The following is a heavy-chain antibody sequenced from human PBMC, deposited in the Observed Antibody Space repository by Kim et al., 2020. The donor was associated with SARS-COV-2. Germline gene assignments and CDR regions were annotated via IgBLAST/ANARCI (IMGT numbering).Heavy chain of an antibody. CDR3: ARDDPDYYDSSRYYS. Sequence: QKFQGRVTITRDTSASTAYMELSSLRSEDTAVYYCARDDPDYYDSSRYYSWGQGTLVTVSS. J-gene: IGHJ4*02. V-gene: IGHV1-3*01. D-gene: IGHD3-22*01.